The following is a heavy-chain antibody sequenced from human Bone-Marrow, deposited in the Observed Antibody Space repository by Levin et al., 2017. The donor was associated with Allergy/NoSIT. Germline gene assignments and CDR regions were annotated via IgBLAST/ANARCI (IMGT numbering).Heavy chain of an antibody. CDR3: AKDVPYSGGWWLEF. V-gene: IGHV3-15*01. J-gene: IGHJ4*02. Sequence: SCAASGFNFNDAWMTWVRQAPGKGPEWVGRIKSRVDGGTTDFAAPVKGRFSISRDDPRRTVFLQMSSLRAEDTAVYYCAKDVPYSGGWWLEFWGQGILVTVSS. D-gene: IGHD6-19*01. CDR2: IKSRVDGGTT. CDR1: GFNFNDAW.